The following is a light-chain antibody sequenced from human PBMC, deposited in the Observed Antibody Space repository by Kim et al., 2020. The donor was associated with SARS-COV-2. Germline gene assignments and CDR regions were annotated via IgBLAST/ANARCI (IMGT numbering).Light chain of an antibody. CDR1: DIGSRS. J-gene: IGLJ2*01. CDR2: DDS. CDR3: QVWDSGSNHVV. V-gene: IGLV3-21*04. Sequence: SYELTQPPSVSVAPGKTARITCGGNDIGSRSLHWYQQKPGQAPVMVIYDDSDRPSGIPERISGSNSGNTATLTISRVEAGDEADYYCQVWDSGSNHVVFGGGTQLTVL.